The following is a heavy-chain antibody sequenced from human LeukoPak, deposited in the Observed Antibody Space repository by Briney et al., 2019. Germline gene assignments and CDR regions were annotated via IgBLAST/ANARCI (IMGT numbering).Heavy chain of an antibody. V-gene: IGHV4-4*07. CDR2: IYTSGST. Sequence: PSETLSLTCTVSGGSISSYYWSWIRQPAGKGLEWIARIYTSGSTNYNPSLKSRVTISVDKSKNQFSLKLSSVTAADTAVYYCARGYDFWSGPYWYFDLWGRGTLVTVSS. D-gene: IGHD3-3*01. J-gene: IGHJ2*01. CDR3: ARGYDFWSGPYWYFDL. CDR1: GGSISSYY.